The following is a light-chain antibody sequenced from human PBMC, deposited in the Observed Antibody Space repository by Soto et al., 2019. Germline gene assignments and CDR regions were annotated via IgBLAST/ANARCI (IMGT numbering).Light chain of an antibody. V-gene: IGKV1-5*01. CDR2: DAS. CDR1: QSISIW. CDR3: LQYSSHSWT. Sequence: DIQMTQSPSILSASVGDSVTITCRASQSISIWLAWYQQKPGKAPELLIFDASNLKSGVSSRFSGSGSGTEFTLTISRLQPDDVATYYCLQYSSHSWTFGQGTKVDI. J-gene: IGKJ1*01.